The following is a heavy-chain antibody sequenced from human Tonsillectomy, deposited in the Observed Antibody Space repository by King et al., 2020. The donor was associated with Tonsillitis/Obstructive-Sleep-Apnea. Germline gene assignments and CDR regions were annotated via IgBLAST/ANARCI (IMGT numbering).Heavy chain of an antibody. CDR3: AREVGRGWYDY. J-gene: IGHJ4*02. CDR1: GFSLSSYS. CDR2: ISTSSSYK. V-gene: IGHV3-21*01. D-gene: IGHD6-19*01. Sequence: QLVQSGGGLVKPGGSLRLSCVGSGFSLSSYSMNWVRQAPGKGLEWVSSISTSSSYKNYADSVKGRFTISRDNAKNSLYLQMNSLRAEDTAVYYCAREVGRGWYDYWGQGTLVSVSS.